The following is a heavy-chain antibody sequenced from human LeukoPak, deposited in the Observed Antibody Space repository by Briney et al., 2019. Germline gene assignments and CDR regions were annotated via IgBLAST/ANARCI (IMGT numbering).Heavy chain of an antibody. Sequence: ASVKVSCKASGYTFTSYGISWVRQAPGQGLEWMGWISAYNGNTNYAQKLQGRATMTTDTSTSTAYMELRSLRSDDTAVYYCARIMDGYNSGYFDYWGQGTLVTVSS. CDR3: ARIMDGYNSGYFDY. CDR1: GYTFTSYG. V-gene: IGHV1-18*01. CDR2: ISAYNGNT. J-gene: IGHJ4*02. D-gene: IGHD5-24*01.